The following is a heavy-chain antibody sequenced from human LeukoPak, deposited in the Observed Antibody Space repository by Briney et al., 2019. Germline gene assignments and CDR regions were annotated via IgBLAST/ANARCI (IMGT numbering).Heavy chain of an antibody. Sequence: GGSLRLSCAASGFTFSSYAMSWIRQAPGKGLEWVSYISSSGSTIYYADSVKGRFTISRDNAKNSLYLQMNSLRAEDTAVYYCARGSLLLSDAFDIWGQGTMVTVSS. D-gene: IGHD2/OR15-2a*01. CDR2: ISSSGSTI. V-gene: IGHV3-11*01. CDR1: GFTFSSYA. CDR3: ARGSLLLSDAFDI. J-gene: IGHJ3*02.